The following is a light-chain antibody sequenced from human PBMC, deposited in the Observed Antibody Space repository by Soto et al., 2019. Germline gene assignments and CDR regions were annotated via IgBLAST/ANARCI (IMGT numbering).Light chain of an antibody. CDR1: SSDVGAYNF. V-gene: IGLV2-8*01. J-gene: IGLJ2*01. CDR3: SSFAGSNNFV. CDR2: EVS. Sequence: QSALTQPPSASGSPGQSVTISCTGTSSDVGAYNFVSWYQQHPGKAPKLMISEVSKRPSGVPDRFSGSKSGNMASLTVSGLQAEDEADYYCSSFAGSNNFVFGGGTKLTVL.